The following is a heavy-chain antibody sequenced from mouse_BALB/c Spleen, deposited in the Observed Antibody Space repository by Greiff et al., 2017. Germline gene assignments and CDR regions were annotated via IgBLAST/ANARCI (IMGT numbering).Heavy chain of an antibody. D-gene: IGHD2-4*01. V-gene: IGHV1-55*01. CDR1: GYTFTSYW. J-gene: IGHJ4*01. CDR2: IYPGRGIT. Sequence: QVQLQQPGAELVKPGAPVKMSCKASGYTFTSYWINWVKQRPGQGLEWIGDIYPGRGITNYNEKFKSKATLTLDTSSSTAYMQLSSLTSEDSAVYYCSRSSDYDGDYAMDYWGQGTSVTVSS. CDR3: SRSSDYDGDYAMDY.